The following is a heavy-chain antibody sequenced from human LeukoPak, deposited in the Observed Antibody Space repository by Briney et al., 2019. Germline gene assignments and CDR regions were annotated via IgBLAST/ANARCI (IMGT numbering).Heavy chain of an antibody. Sequence: SETLSLTCTVSGGSISSGGSYWSWIRQHPGKGLEWIGYIYYSGSTYYNPSLKSRVTISVDTSKNQFSLKLSSVTAADTAVYYCARGAERGRRDLWYWGQGTLVTVSS. CDR2: IYYSGST. D-gene: IGHD1-1*01. CDR3: ARGAERGRRDLWY. J-gene: IGHJ4*02. CDR1: GGSISSGGSY. V-gene: IGHV4-31*03.